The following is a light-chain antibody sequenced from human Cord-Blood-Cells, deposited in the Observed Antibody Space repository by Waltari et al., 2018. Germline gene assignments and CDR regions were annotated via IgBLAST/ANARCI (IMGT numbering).Light chain of an antibody. CDR2: EFS. Sequence: QSALTQPASVSGPPGQSITISCTGTSSDVGIYNLVSWYQQHPGKAPKLMIYEFSKRPSGVSNRFSGSKSGNPASLTISGLQAEDEADYYCCSYAGSSTWVFGGGTKLTVL. CDR3: CSYAGSSTWV. J-gene: IGLJ3*02. CDR1: SSDVGIYNL. V-gene: IGLV2-23*02.